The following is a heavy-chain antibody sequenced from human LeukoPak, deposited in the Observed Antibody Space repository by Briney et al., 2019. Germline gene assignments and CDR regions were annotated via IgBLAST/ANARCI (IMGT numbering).Heavy chain of an antibody. J-gene: IGHJ4*02. D-gene: IGHD2-2*01. CDR2: IYYSGST. Sequence: PSETLSLTCTVSGGSISSYYWSWIRQPPGKGLEWIGYIYYSGSTNYNPSLKSRVTISVDTSKSQFSLKLSSVTAADTAVYYCASDSCSSTSCYGAFDYWGQGTLVTVSS. CDR1: GGSISSYY. CDR3: ASDSCSSTSCYGAFDY. V-gene: IGHV4-59*01.